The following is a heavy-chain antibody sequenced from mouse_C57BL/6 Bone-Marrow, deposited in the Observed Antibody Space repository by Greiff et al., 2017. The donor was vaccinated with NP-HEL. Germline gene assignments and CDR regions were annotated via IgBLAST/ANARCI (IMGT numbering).Heavy chain of an antibody. V-gene: IGHV1-78*01. CDR3: ARIWVYFDY. Sequence: VQLQESDAELVKPGASVKISFKVSVYTFPDHTLHLMPQRPEPGLEWIGYIYPRDGSTKYNEKFKGKATLTADKSSSTAYMQLNSLTSEDSAVYFCARIWVYFDYWGQGTTLTVSS. CDR1: VYTFPDHT. CDR2: IYPRDGST. J-gene: IGHJ2*01.